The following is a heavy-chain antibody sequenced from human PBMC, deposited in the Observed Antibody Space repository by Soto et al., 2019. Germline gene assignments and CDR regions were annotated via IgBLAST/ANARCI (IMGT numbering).Heavy chain of an antibody. D-gene: IGHD1-26*01. CDR3: ARERGSYYYAPPLRGSMDA. V-gene: IGHV3-33*01. CDR2: IWYDGSNK. CDR1: GFTFSSDG. J-gene: IGHJ6*01. Sequence: QVQLVESGGGVVQPGRSLRLSCAASGFTFSSDGIHGVRQAPGKGLGWVAVIWYDGSNKYYADSVKGRFTISRDNSKNTLYLQMNTLRGEDTAVYYCARERGSYYYAPPLRGSMDAW.